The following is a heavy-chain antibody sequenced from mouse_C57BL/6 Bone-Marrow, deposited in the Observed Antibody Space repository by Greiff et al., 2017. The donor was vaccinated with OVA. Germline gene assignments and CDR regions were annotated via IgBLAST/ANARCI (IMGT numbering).Heavy chain of an antibody. V-gene: IGHV1-15*01. CDR3: NYYGSSFLFFDY. Sequence: VQLQQSGAELVRPGASVTLSCKASGYTFTDYEMHWVKQTPVHGLEWIGAIDPETGGTAYNQKFEGKAILTADKSSSTAYMELRSLTSEDSAVYYCNYYGSSFLFFDYWGQGTTLTVSS. CDR1: GYTFTDYE. D-gene: IGHD1-1*01. J-gene: IGHJ2*01. CDR2: IDPETGGT.